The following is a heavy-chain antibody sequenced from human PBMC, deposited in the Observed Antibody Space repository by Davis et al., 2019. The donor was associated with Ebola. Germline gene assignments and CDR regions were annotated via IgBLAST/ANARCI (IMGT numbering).Heavy chain of an antibody. V-gene: IGHV4-39*01. J-gene: IGHJ5*02. Sequence: MPGGSLRLSCTVSGGSISSSSYYWGWIRQPPGKGLEWIGSIYYSGSTYYNPSLKSRVTITVDTSQNQFSLKLSSVTAADTAVYYCARLASPWGQGTLVTVSS. CDR3: ARLASP. CDR1: GGSISSSSYY. CDR2: IYYSGST.